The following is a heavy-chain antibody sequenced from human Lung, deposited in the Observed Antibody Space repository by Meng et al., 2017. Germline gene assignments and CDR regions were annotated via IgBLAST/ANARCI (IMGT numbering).Heavy chain of an antibody. CDR1: GFRFSNYA. CDR2: ISDNGGSI. Sequence: EGQLLESGGDLVQPGGSLRLSCAGSGFRFSNYAMSWVRQAPGKGPEWVSAISDNGGSIYYRDSVKGRFTMSRDNSKNTLYLQMNSLRAEDTAVYYCAIDRGYSSSTFVDHWGQGTLVTVSS. V-gene: IGHV3-23*01. CDR3: AIDRGYSSSTFVDH. D-gene: IGHD6-6*01. J-gene: IGHJ4*02.